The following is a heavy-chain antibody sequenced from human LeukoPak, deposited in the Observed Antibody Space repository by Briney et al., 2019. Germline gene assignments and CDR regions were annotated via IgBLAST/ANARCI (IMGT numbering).Heavy chain of an antibody. CDR3: TRGYSYGYY. D-gene: IGHD5-18*01. V-gene: IGHV3-49*05. Sequence: KPGGSLRLSCTASGFTFGDYAMNWFRQAPGKGLEWVGFIRSKDYGGTTEYAAPVKGRFTIPRDDSKSIAYLQMNSLKTEDTAVYYCTRGYSYGYYWGQGTLVTVSS. J-gene: IGHJ4*02. CDR2: IRSKDYGGTT. CDR1: GFTFGDYA.